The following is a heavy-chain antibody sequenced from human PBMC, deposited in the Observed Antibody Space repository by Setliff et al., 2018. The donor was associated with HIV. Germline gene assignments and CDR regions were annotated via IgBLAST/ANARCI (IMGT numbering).Heavy chain of an antibody. CDR2: IYHSGSA. CDR1: GGSISGSSYY. V-gene: IGHV4-39*01. D-gene: IGHD1-26*01. Sequence: SETLSLTCNVSGGSISGSSYYWGWIRQPPGKGLEWIGSIYHSGSASHNPSLKSRITISVDTSKNRFSLKLSSVTAADTAIYYCALLYPYSGYLGYWGQGTLVTVSS. J-gene: IGHJ4*02. CDR3: ALLYPYSGYLGY.